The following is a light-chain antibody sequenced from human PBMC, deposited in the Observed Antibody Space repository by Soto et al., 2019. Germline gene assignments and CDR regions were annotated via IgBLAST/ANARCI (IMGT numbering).Light chain of an antibody. CDR1: QGISSY. CDR2: AAS. CDR3: QQYDNLPIT. V-gene: IGKV1-8*01. Sequence: AIRMTQSPSSFSASTGDRVTITFRASQGISSYLAWYQQKPGKAPKLLIYAASTLQSGVPSRFSGSGSGTDFTLTISCLQSEDFATYYCQQYDNLPITFGQRTRLEIK. J-gene: IGKJ5*01.